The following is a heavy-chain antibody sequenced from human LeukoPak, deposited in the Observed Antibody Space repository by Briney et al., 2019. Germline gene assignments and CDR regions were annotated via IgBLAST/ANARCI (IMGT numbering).Heavy chain of an antibody. D-gene: IGHD3-22*01. V-gene: IGHV3-21*01. J-gene: IGHJ4*02. CDR3: ARDLRFYDSSGYTNDGNY. CDR2: ISSSSSYI. CDR1: GFTFSSYS. Sequence: GGSLRLSCAASGFTFSSYSMNWVRQAPGKGLEWVSSISSSSSYIYYADSVKGRFTISRDNAKNSPYLQMNSLRAEDTAVYYCARDLRFYDSSGYTNDGNYWGQGTLVTVSS.